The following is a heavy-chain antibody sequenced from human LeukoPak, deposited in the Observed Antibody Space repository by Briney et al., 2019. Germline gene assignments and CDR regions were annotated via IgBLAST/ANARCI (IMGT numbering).Heavy chain of an antibody. V-gene: IGHV4-59*01. CDR3: ARGGGLRRTAARANYYYMDV. CDR1: GGSIDTYY. Sequence: SETLSLTCTVSGGSIDTYYWSWIRQSPGKGLEWIGYIFYSGSTNYNPSLKSRVTISVDTPKKQFSLKLTSVTAADTAVYYCARGGGLRRTAARANYYYMDVWGKGTTVTVSS. CDR2: IFYSGST. J-gene: IGHJ6*03. D-gene: IGHD6-13*01.